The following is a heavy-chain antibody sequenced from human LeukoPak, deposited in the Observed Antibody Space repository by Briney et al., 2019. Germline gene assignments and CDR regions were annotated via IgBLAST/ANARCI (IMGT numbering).Heavy chain of an antibody. V-gene: IGHV4-39*07. J-gene: IGHJ2*01. D-gene: IGHD2-15*01. CDR2: IYYSGST. CDR3: ARVASCSGGSCYSVSFWYFDL. CDR1: GGSISSSSYY. Sequence: SETLSLTCTVSGGSISSSSYYWGWIRQPPGKGLEWIGSIYYSGSTCYNPSLKSRVTISVDTSKNQFSLKLSSVTAADTAVYYCARVASCSGGSCYSVSFWYFDLWGRGTLVTVSS.